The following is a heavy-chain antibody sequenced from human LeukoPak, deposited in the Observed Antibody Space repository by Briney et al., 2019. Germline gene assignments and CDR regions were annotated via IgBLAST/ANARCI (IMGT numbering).Heavy chain of an antibody. V-gene: IGHV1-18*01. Sequence: ASVKVSCKASGYTFTSYGISWVRQAPGQGLEWMGWISAYNGNTNYAQKLQSRVTMTTDTSTSTAYMELRSLRSDDTAVYYCARYDFWSGYYQYYFDYWGQGTLVTVSS. CDR3: ARYDFWSGYYQYYFDY. CDR1: GYTFTSYG. D-gene: IGHD3-3*01. J-gene: IGHJ4*02. CDR2: ISAYNGNT.